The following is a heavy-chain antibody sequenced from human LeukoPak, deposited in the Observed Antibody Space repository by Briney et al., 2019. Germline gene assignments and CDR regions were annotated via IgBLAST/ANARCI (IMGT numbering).Heavy chain of an antibody. Sequence: ASVKVSCKASGGTFSSYAISWVRQAPGQGLEWMGRIIPILGIANYAQKFQGRVTITADKSTSTAYMELSSLRSEDTAVYYCAREVVSINWFDPWGQGTLVTVSS. J-gene: IGHJ5*02. CDR2: IIPILGIA. D-gene: IGHD2-21*01. CDR1: GGTFSSYA. V-gene: IGHV1-69*04. CDR3: AREVVSINWFDP.